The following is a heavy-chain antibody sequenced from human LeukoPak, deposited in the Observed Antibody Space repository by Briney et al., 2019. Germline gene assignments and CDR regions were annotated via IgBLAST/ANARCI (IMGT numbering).Heavy chain of an antibody. J-gene: IGHJ4*02. D-gene: IGHD2-2*01. CDR1: GFTFSNYW. Sequence: PGGSLRLSCAASGFTFSNYWMSWVRQAPGKGLEWVANIKQDGSDKYYVDSVKGRFTISRDNAKNSLYLQMNSLRVEDTAVYYCARGRYQLLQGDYWGQGTLVTVSS. CDR2: IKQDGSDK. CDR3: ARGRYQLLQGDY. V-gene: IGHV3-7*01.